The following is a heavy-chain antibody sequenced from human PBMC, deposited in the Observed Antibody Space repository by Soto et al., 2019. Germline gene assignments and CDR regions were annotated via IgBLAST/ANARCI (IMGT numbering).Heavy chain of an antibody. J-gene: IGHJ6*03. CDR2: TYYRSKWYN. D-gene: IGHD2-2*01. Sequence: SQTLSLTCAISGDSVSSNSAAWNWIRQSPSRGLEWLGRTYYRSKWYNDYAVSVKSRITINPDTSKNQFSLQLNSVTPEDTAVYYCAKASKIVVVPANHYYMDVWGKGTTVTVSS. CDR3: AKASKIVVVPANHYYMDV. CDR1: GDSVSSNSAA. V-gene: IGHV6-1*01.